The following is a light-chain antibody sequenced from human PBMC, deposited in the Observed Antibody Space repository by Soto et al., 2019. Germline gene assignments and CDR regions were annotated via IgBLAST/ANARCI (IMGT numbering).Light chain of an antibody. CDR1: SSDVGGYNY. CDR3: SSYTSSSTLEV. V-gene: IGLV2-14*01. Sequence: QSALTQPASVSGSPGQSITISCTGTSSDVGGYNYVSWYQQHPGKAPKLMIYDVSNRPSGVSNRFSGSKSGNTASLTISRLQAEDEADYYCSSYTSSSTLEVFGVGTKLTVL. J-gene: IGLJ2*01. CDR2: DVS.